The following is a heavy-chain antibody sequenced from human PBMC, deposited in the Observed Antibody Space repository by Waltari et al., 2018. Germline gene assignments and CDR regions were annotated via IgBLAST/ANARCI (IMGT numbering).Heavy chain of an antibody. CDR2: IYYSGST. Sequence: QLQLQESGPGLVKPSETLSLTCTVSGGSISSSSYYWGWIRQPPGKGLEWIGSIYYSGSTYYNPSLKSRVTISVDTSKNQFSLKLSSVTAADTAVYYCARDFRGRIIAARLGAFDIWGQGTMVTVSS. J-gene: IGHJ3*02. CDR3: ARDFRGRIIAARLGAFDI. D-gene: IGHD6-6*01. CDR1: GGSISSSSYY. V-gene: IGHV4-39*07.